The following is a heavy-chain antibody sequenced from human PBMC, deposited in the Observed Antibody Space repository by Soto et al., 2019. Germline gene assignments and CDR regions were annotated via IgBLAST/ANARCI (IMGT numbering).Heavy chain of an antibody. V-gene: IGHV1-18*01. CDR3: ARDSRSGSYYSSPGC. D-gene: IGHD1-26*01. Sequence: VASVKVSCKAPGYTFTSYGISWVRQAPGQGLEWMGWIGAYNGNTNYAQKLQGRVTMTTDTSTSTAYMELRSLRSDDTAVYYCARDSRSGSYYSSPGCWGQGTLVIVSS. J-gene: IGHJ4*02. CDR1: GYTFTSYG. CDR2: IGAYNGNT.